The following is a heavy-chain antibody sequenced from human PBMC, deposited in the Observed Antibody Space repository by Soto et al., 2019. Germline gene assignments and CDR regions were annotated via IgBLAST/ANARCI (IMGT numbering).Heavy chain of an antibody. J-gene: IGHJ6*03. D-gene: IGHD3-10*01. CDR1: GFTFSSHA. Sequence: PGGSLRLSCAASGFTFSSHAMSWVRQAPGKGLEWVSAISGSGGSTYYADSVKGRFTISRDNSKNTLYLQMNSLRAEDTAVYYCARRYYYGSGSYYTLSYYYMDVWGKGTTVTVSS. CDR3: ARRYYYGSGSYYTLSYYYMDV. V-gene: IGHV3-23*01. CDR2: ISGSGGST.